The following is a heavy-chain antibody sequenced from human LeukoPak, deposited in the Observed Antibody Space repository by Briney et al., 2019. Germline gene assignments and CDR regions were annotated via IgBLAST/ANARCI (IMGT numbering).Heavy chain of an antibody. CDR3: ARDWKTNSFDY. J-gene: IGHJ4*02. CDR2: IYYDGSNI. D-gene: IGHD1-1*01. V-gene: IGHV3-33*01. CDR1: EFTFTTYG. Sequence: PGRSLTLSCAASEFTFTTYGMHWVRQAPGKGLEWVAFIYYDGSNIYYADYVKDRFTISRDISKNTLYLQMDSLRAEDTAIYYCARDWKTNSFDYWGQGTLVTVSS.